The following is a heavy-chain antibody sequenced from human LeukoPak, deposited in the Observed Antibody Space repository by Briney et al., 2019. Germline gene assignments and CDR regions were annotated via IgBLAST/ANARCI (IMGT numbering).Heavy chain of an antibody. CDR3: ARLMVGQAGVGATHFDY. CDR2: IRQDGTEK. CDR1: GFTFSTYG. D-gene: IGHD1-26*01. V-gene: IGHV3-30*02. Sequence: GASLRLSCVASGFTFSTYGMHWVRQAPGEGLEWLTFIRQDGTEKYYTDSVKGRFTISRDNSRNTLYLQVHRLGPDDTAVYYCARLMVGQAGVGATHFDYWGQGTLVSVSS. J-gene: IGHJ4*02.